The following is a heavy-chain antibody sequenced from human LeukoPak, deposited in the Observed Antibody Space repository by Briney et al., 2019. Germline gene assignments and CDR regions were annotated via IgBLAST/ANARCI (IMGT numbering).Heavy chain of an antibody. CDR2: IYHSGST. D-gene: IGHD6-19*01. Sequence: SETLSLTCAVSGYSISSGYYWGWIRQPPGKGLEWIVSIYHSGSTYYNPSLKSRVTISVDTSKNQFSLKLSSVTAADTAVYYCARDPVYSGWYAERAFDIWGQGTMVTVSS. V-gene: IGHV4-38-2*02. CDR3: ARDPVYSGWYAERAFDI. J-gene: IGHJ3*02. CDR1: GYSISSGYY.